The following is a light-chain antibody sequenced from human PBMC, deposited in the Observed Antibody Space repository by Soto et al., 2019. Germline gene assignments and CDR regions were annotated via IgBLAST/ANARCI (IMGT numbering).Light chain of an antibody. Sequence: EIVMTQSPATLSVSPGERATLFCRASQSVSSNLAWYQQKPGQAPRLLIYGASTRATGIPARFSGSGSGTEFTLTISSLQSEDFAVYYCQQYNNWRTFGQGTKV. V-gene: IGKV3-15*01. CDR1: QSVSSN. CDR3: QQYNNWRT. CDR2: GAS. J-gene: IGKJ1*01.